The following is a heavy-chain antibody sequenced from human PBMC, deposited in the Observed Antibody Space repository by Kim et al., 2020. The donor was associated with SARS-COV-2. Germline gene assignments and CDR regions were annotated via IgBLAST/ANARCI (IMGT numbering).Heavy chain of an antibody. CDR1: GFTVSSNY. V-gene: IGHV3-53*01. CDR2: IYSGGST. J-gene: IGHJ4*01. Sequence: GGSLRLSCAASGFTVSSNYMSWVRQAPGKGLEWVSVIYSGGSTYYADSVKGRFTISRDNYKNTLYLQMNSLRAEDTAVYYCARASHHCSSTSCSRGLFD. CDR3: ARASHHCSSTSCSRGLFD. D-gene: IGHD2-2*01.